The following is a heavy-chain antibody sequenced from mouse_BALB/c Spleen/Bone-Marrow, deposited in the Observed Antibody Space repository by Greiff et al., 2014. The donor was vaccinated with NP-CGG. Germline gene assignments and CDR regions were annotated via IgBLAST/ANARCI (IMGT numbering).Heavy chain of an antibody. CDR2: INPSSGYT. D-gene: IGHD2-2*01. CDR3: AREVYGSWFAY. Sequence: QVQLKESGAELARPGASVKMSCKASGYTFAYYTVHWVKQRPGQGLEWIGYINPSSGYTNYNQKFKDKATLTTDKSSSTAYMQLSSRTSEDPAVYYCAREVYGSWFAYWGQGTLVTVSA. V-gene: IGHV1-4*01. CDR1: GYTFAYYT. J-gene: IGHJ3*01.